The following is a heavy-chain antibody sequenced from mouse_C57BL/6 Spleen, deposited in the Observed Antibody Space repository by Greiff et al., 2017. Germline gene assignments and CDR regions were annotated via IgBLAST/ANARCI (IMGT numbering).Heavy chain of an antibody. CDR3: ARESDGGNAMDY. Sequence: EVKLMESGGGLVKPGGSLKLSCAASGFTFSSYAMSWVRQTPEKRLEWVATISDGGSYTYYPDNVKGRFTISRDNAKNNLYLQMSHLKSEDTAMYYCARESDGGNAMDYWGQGTSVTVSS. J-gene: IGHJ4*01. V-gene: IGHV5-4*01. CDR1: GFTFSSYA. D-gene: IGHD2-3*01. CDR2: ISDGGSYT.